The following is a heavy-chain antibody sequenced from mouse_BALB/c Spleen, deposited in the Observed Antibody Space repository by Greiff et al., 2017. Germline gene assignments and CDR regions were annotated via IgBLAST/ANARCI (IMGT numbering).Heavy chain of an antibody. Sequence: VKLQESGAELVRPGTSVKISCKASGYTFTNYWLGWVKQRPGHGLEWIGDIYPGGGYTNYNEKFKGKATLTADTSSSTAYMQLSSLTSEDSAVYFCARSRNGNYFDYWGQGTTLTVSS. J-gene: IGHJ2*01. V-gene: IGHV1-63*02. D-gene: IGHD2-1*01. CDR1: GYTFTNYW. CDR2: IYPGGGYT. CDR3: ARSRNGNYFDY.